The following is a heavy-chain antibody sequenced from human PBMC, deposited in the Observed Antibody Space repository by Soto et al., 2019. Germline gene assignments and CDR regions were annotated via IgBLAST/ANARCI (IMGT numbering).Heavy chain of an antibody. V-gene: IGHV1-2*02. CDR1: GYTFTGYY. J-gene: IGHJ6*02. Sequence: ASVKVSCKASGYTFTGYYMHWVRQAPGQGLEWMGWINPNSGGTNYAQKFQGRVTMTRDTSISTAYMELSRLRSDDTAVYYCARGSSSSARGTPDVWGQGNTVTVSS. CDR2: INPNSGGT. D-gene: IGHD6-6*01. CDR3: ARGSSSSARGTPDV.